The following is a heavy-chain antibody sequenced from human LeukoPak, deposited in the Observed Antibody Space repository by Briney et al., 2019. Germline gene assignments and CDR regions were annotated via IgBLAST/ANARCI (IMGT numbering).Heavy chain of an antibody. V-gene: IGHV6-1*01. J-gene: IGHJ4*02. Sequence: SQTLSLTCAISGDSVSSNSAVAWNWLRQSPSRGLEWLGRTYYRSKWNNDYAVSVKSRITINPDTSKNQFSLHLNSVTPEDTAVYYCARGRNSGSDYWGQGTLVTVSS. CDR3: ARGRNSGSDY. CDR1: GDSVSSNSAVA. D-gene: IGHD6-6*01. CDR2: TYYRSKWNN.